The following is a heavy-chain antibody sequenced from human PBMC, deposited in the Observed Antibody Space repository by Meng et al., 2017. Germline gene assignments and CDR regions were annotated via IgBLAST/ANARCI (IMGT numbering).Heavy chain of an antibody. CDR1: GFTVSSNY. CDR2: IYTGGST. V-gene: IGHV3-66*03. J-gene: IGHJ4*02. CDR3: AKPPYDSSGYYYDY. Sequence: EVQLVESGGGLIQPGGSLRLSCAASGFTVSSNYMSWVRQAPGKGLEWVSVIYTGGSTHYADSVKGRFTISRDNFKNTLYLQMNSLRDEDTAVYYCAKPPYDSSGYYYDYWGQGTLVTVSS. D-gene: IGHD3-22*01.